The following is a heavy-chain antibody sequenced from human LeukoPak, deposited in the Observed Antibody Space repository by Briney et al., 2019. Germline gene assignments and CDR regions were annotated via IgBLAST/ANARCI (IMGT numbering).Heavy chain of an antibody. CDR1: GYTFTGYH. J-gene: IGHJ4*02. CDR2: INPNTGDT. D-gene: IGHD4-23*01. Sequence: ASVKISCKASGYTFTGYHMHWGRQAPGQGLGWMGRINPNTGDTNCAQNVQGRVNMTSDTSNTTAYMELSRLRSDDTAVYYCASSGGTSVHYFDYWGQGTLVTVSS. CDR3: ASSGGTSVHYFDY. V-gene: IGHV1-2*02.